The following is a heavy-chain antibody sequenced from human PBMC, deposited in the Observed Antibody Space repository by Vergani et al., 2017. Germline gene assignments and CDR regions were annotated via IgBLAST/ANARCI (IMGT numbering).Heavy chain of an antibody. V-gene: IGHV1-46*01. CDR3: ARDPGMHDYGDSNGPGVHYYYYYMDV. J-gene: IGHJ6*03. CDR1: GYTFTSYY. Sequence: QVQLVQSGAEVKKPGASVKVSCKASGYTFTSYYMHWVRQAPGQGLEWMGIINPSGGSTSYAQKFQGRVTMTRDTSTSTVYMELSSLRSEDTAVYYCARDPGMHDYGDSNGPGVHYYYYYMDVWGKGTTVTVSS. D-gene: IGHD4-17*01. CDR2: INPSGGST.